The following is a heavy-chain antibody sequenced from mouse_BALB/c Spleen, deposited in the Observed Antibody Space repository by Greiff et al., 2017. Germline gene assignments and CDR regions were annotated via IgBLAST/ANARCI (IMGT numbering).Heavy chain of an antibody. CDR3: AFNWEGFAY. D-gene: IGHD4-1*01. J-gene: IGHJ3*01. V-gene: IGHV1S22*01. CDR2: IYPGSGST. CDR1: GYTFTSYW. Sequence: LQQPGSELVRPGASVKLSCKASGYTFTSYWMHWVKQRPGQGLEWIGNIYPGSGSTNYDEKFKSKATLTVDTSSSTAYMQLSSLTSEDSAVYYCAFNWEGFAYWGQGTLVTVSA.